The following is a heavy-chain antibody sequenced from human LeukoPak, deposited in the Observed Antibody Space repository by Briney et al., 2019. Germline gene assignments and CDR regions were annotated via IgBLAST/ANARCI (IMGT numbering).Heavy chain of an antibody. CDR3: ANVPRLRSGY. V-gene: IGHV3-7*01. CDR2: IKQDGSEK. CDR1: GFTVSSNY. D-gene: IGHD3-10*01. Sequence: SGGSLRLSCAASGFTVSSNYMSWVRQAPGKGLEWVANIKQDGSEKYYVDSVKGRFTISRDNAKKSLYLQMNSLRADDTAVYYCANVPRLRSGYWGQGTLVTVSS. J-gene: IGHJ4*02.